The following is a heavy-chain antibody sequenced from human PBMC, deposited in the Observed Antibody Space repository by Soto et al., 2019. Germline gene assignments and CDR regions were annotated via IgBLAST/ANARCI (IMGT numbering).Heavy chain of an antibody. CDR2: IYHSGST. Sequence: PSETLSLTCAVSGVSISSGGYSWSWIRQPPGKGLEWIGYIYHSGSTYYNPSLKSRVTISVDRSKNQFSLKLSSVTAADTAVYYCASLPYYYDSSGYYYPYYFDYWGQGTLVTVSS. V-gene: IGHV4-30-2*01. CDR3: ASLPYYYDSSGYYYPYYFDY. J-gene: IGHJ4*02. D-gene: IGHD3-22*01. CDR1: GVSISSGGYS.